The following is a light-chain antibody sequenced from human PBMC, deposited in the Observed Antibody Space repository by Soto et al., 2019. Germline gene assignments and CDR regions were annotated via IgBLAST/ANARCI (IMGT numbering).Light chain of an antibody. CDR2: GAS. CDR1: QSVSSSY. Sequence: EIVLTQSPGTLSLSPGERATLSCRGSQSVSSSYLAWYQQKPGQAPRLLIYGASSRATGIPDRFSGSGSGTDFTLTISRLEPEDFAVYYCQQYGSSPPINCGQGTRREIK. J-gene: IGKJ5*01. V-gene: IGKV3-20*01. CDR3: QQYGSSPPIN.